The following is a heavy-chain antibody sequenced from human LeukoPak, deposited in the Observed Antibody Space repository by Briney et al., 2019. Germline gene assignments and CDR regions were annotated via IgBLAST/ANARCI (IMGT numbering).Heavy chain of an antibody. D-gene: IGHD3-22*01. CDR2: IYDSGNT. CDR3: ARGLDYYDSSCYYPKQGYYFDY. V-gene: IGHV4-59*08. J-gene: IGHJ4*02. Sequence: SETLSLTCTVSGGSISIYYWSWIRQPPGKGLEWIGYIYDSGNTKNNPSLMSRITISVDASNNQCSLKLSSMTAADTAVYYCARGLDYYDSSCYYPKQGYYFDYWGQGTLVTVSS. CDR1: GGSISIYY.